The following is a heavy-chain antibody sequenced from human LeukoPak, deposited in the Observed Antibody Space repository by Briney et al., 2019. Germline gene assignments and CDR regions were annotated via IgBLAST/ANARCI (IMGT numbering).Heavy chain of an antibody. Sequence: FSAAPGFTFNTMGIHWVRQAPGRGLVWLAFIRYDGSNRFYPDSVKGRFTISRDNSKNTVFLQMNSLRTDDTAVYYCAKDQSGTFRDYWGQGSLVTVSS. CDR3: AKDQSGTFRDY. CDR2: IRYDGSNR. J-gene: IGHJ4*02. D-gene: IGHD1-26*01. V-gene: IGHV3-30*02. CDR1: GFTFNTMG.